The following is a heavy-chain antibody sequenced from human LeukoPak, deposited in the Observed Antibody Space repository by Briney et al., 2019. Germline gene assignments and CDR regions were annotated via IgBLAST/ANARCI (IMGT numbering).Heavy chain of an antibody. CDR2: IYSGGST. CDR1: GFTVSSNY. V-gene: IGHV3-53*01. Sequence: GGSLRLSCAASGFTVSSNYMSWVRQAPGKGLEWVSVIYSGGSTYYADSVKGRFTISRDNSKNTLYLQMNSLRAEDTAVYYCARVQTVDGYYYYGMDVWGQGTTVTASS. CDR3: ARVQTVDGYYYYGMDV. D-gene: IGHD2-8*01. J-gene: IGHJ6*02.